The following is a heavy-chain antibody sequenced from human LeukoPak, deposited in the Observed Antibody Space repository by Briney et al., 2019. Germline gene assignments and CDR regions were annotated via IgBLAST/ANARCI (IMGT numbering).Heavy chain of an antibody. CDR2: ISGSSGST. D-gene: IGHD3-10*01. CDR1: GFTFNSYA. J-gene: IGHJ4*02. V-gene: IGHV3-23*01. Sequence: GGSLRLSCAASGFTFNSYAMNWVRQAPGKGLEWVSTISGSSGSTYYADSVKGRFTISRDSSKNTLYLQMNSQRAEDTAVYYCAKGWFTIDYWGQGTLVTVSS. CDR3: AKGWFTIDY.